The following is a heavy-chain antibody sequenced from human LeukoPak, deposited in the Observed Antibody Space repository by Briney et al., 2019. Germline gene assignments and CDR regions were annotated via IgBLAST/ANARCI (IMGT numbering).Heavy chain of an antibody. CDR1: GGSLRGYY. V-gene: IGHV4-59*12. CDR2: IYSSGTT. D-gene: IGHD1-1*01. CDR3: ARRISSWNVYIDK. Sequence: SETLSLTCSVSGGSLRGYYWSWIRQTPGKGLEWIGYIYSSGTTNYNRALQSRVTISLDTAKNQFSLSVTSVTAADTAMYFCARRISSWNVYIDKWGQGIQVTVSS. J-gene: IGHJ4*02.